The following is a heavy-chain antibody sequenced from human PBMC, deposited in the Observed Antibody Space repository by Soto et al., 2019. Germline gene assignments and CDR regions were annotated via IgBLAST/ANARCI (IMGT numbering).Heavy chain of an antibody. CDR3: AASIFYYGMDV. CDR1: GYTFTNYW. J-gene: IGHJ6*02. CDR2: IYPGDSDT. Sequence: SLKISCKGSGYTFTNYWIGWVRQMPGKGLEWMGIIYPGDSDTKYNPSFQGQVTISADKSITATYLQWSSLKASDTAIYYCAASIFYYGMDVWGQGTTVTVSS. V-gene: IGHV5-51*01.